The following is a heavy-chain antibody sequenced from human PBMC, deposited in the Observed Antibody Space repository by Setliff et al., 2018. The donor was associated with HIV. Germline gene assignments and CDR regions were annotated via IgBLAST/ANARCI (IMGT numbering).Heavy chain of an antibody. CDR2: INWNGGVM. CDR3: VKDATVAARNYYRMDV. V-gene: IGHV3-9*01. CDR1: EYA. D-gene: IGHD6-19*01. Sequence: EYAFHWVRQVPGKDLEWVSGINWNGGVMGYLDSTRGRFTISRDNVRKTLYLQMDSLTVDDTALYYCVKDATVAARNYYRMDVWGKGTTVTVSS. J-gene: IGHJ6*04.